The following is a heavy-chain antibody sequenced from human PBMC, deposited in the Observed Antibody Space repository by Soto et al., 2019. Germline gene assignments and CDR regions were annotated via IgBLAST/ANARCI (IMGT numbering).Heavy chain of an antibody. CDR3: SSGPRAWSNLKWDH. Sequence: GGSLRLSCVASGFAVDRYWMHWVRQAAGKGLEWVSRISDDGARIDYADFVQGRLTIARDNATNTLFLHMRSLIAEDAAVNYWSSGPRAWSNLKWDHWGRGALVTVSS. V-gene: IGHV3-74*01. D-gene: IGHD1-26*01. CDR2: ISDDGARI. CDR1: GFAVDRYW. J-gene: IGHJ4*02.